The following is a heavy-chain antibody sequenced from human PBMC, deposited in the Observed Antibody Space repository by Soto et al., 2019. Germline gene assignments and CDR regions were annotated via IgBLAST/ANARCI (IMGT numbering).Heavy chain of an antibody. CDR1: GFTFSYYW. CDR2: IHSDGSST. D-gene: IGHD1-26*01. CDR3: ARGDRGAFDL. V-gene: IGHV3-74*01. J-gene: IGHJ3*01. Sequence: EVQLVESGGGLVRPGGSLRLSCAASGFTFSYYWMHWVRQAPGKGLVWVSRIHSDGSSTTYADFVKGRFIISRDNARNTVDLQRNSVRVEDTAVYYCARGDRGAFDLWGQGTVVTGSS.